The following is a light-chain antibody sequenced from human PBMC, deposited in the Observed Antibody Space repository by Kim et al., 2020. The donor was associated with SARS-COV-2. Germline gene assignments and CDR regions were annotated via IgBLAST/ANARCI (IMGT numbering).Light chain of an antibody. Sequence: CPGERATLSCRASQRVSSSYLAWYQQKPGQAPSLLIYGASSRATGIPDRFSGSGSETDFTLTISRLEPEDFAVYYCQQYGSSPWTFGQGTKVEIK. CDR3: QQYGSSPWT. V-gene: IGKV3-20*01. CDR2: GAS. J-gene: IGKJ1*01. CDR1: QRVSSSY.